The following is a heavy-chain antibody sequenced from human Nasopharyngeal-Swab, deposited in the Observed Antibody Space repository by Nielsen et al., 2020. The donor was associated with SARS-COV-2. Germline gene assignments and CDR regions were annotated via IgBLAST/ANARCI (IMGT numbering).Heavy chain of an antibody. V-gene: IGHV3-48*03. D-gene: IGHD1-26*01. J-gene: IGHJ6*02. Sequence: GGSLRLSCAASGFTFSSYEMNWVRQAPGKGLEWVSYISSSGSTIYYADSVKGRFTISRDNAKNSLYLQMNSLRAEDTAVYYCARGKWELTSYYYYGMDVWGQGTTVTVSS. CDR1: GFTFSSYE. CDR3: ARGKWELTSYYYYGMDV. CDR2: ISSSGSTI.